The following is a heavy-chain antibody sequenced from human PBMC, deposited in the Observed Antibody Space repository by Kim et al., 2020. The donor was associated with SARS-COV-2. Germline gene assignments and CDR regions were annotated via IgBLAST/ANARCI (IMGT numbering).Heavy chain of an antibody. V-gene: IGHV4-34*01. CDR3: ARGLRSIWCSSSFSRSYNWFDP. Sequence: SETLSLTCAVYGGSFSGYYWTWIRQPPGKGLEWIGEINHSGSTNYNPSLKSRVTISVDTSKNQFSLKLTSVTAADTAVYYCARGLRSIWCSSSFSRSYNWFDPWGQGTLVTVSS. D-gene: IGHD6-13*01. CDR2: INHSGST. J-gene: IGHJ5*02. CDR1: GGSFSGYY.